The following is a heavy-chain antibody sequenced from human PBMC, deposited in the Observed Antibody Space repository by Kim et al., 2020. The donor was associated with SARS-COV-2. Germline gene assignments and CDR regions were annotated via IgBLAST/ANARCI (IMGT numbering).Heavy chain of an antibody. D-gene: IGHD3-22*01. J-gene: IGHJ4*02. V-gene: IGHV3-30*01. Sequence: DSVKGRLPISRDNSTTTRYLQMNSLRAEDTAVYYCARDQGSWYDSSGVDYWGQGTLVTVSS. CDR3: ARDQGSWYDSSGVDY.